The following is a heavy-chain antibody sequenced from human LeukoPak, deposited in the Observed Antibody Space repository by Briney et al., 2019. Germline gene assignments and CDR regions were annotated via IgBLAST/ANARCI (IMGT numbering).Heavy chain of an antibody. CDR1: GYRFSSYW. J-gene: IGHJ4*02. D-gene: IGHD6-6*01. CDR2: VYPGDSDT. Sequence: GESLKISCKGSGYRFSSYWIGWVRQMPGKGLEWMGSVYPGDSDTRYSPSFQGQVTISVDKSISTAYLQWSSLKASDTAMYYCARQYRSSSPFDYWGQGTLVTVSS. V-gene: IGHV5-51*01. CDR3: ARQYRSSSPFDY.